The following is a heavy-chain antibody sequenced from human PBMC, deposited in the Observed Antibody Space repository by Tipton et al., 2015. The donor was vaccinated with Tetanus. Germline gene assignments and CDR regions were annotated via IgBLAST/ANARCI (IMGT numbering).Heavy chain of an antibody. CDR3: ARAGAHGDYRSYWYFDL. CDR1: GFTFSDYY. V-gene: IGHV3-11*06. CDR2: ISSSSSYT. Sequence: SLRLSCAASGFTFSDYYMSWIRQAPGKGLEWVSYISSSSSYTNYADSVKGRFTISRDNAKNSLYLQMNSLRAEDTAVYYCARAGAHGDYRSYWYFDLWGRGTLVTVSS. J-gene: IGHJ2*01. D-gene: IGHD4-17*01.